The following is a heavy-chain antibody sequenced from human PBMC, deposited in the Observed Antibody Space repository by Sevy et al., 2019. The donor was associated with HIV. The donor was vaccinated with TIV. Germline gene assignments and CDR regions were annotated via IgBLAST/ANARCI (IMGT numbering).Heavy chain of an antibody. D-gene: IGHD6-19*01. CDR1: GGSISSSSYY. CDR3: ARLPIPQSIAVAGTGYYFDY. CDR2: IYYGGST. V-gene: IGHV4-39*01. Sequence: SETLSLTCTVSGGSISSSSYYWGWIRQPPGKGLEWIGSIYYGGSTYYNPSLKSRATISVDTSKNLFSLKLSSVTAAVTAVYYCARLPIPQSIAVAGTGYYFDYWGQGTLVTVSS. J-gene: IGHJ4*02.